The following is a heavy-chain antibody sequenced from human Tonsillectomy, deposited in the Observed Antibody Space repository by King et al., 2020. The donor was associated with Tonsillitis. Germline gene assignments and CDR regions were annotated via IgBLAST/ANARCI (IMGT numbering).Heavy chain of an antibody. CDR2: ISYDGSNK. CDR3: ARDEYSGSYPGAFDT. CDR1: GFKFRNYA. D-gene: IGHD1-26*01. V-gene: IGHV3-30-3*01. J-gene: IGHJ3*02. Sequence: VQLVESGGGVVQPEKSLRLSCAASGFKFRNYAMHWVRQAPGKGLEWVAIISYDGSNKYYADSVKGRFTISRDNSKNTLYLQVNSLRAEDTAVYYCARDEYSGSYPGAFDTWGQGTMVTVSS.